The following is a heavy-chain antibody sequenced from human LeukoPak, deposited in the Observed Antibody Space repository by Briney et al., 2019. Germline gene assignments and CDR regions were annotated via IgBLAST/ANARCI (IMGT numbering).Heavy chain of an antibody. CDR2: ITPIIDSA. J-gene: IGHJ5*02. Sequence: SVKVSCKASGGTLNSHTFSWVRQAPGQGLEWMGRITPIIDSAKYAQNFQDRVSITADKSTSTVYMELSSLRSEDTAVYLCARVNLRGSQYNWFDPWGQGTLVTVSS. CDR3: ARVNLRGSQYNWFDP. V-gene: IGHV1-69*08. CDR1: GGTLNSHT. D-gene: IGHD1-26*01.